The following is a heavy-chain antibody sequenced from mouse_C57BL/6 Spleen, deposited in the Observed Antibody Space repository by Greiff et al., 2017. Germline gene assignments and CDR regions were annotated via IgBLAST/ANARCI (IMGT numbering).Heavy chain of an antibody. CDR3: TSSGYGDYYAMDY. CDR2: IDPETGGT. Sequence: QVQLQQSGAELVRPGASVTLSCKASGYTFTDYEMHWVKQTPVHGLEWIGAIDPETGGTAYNQKFKGKAILTADKSSSTAYMELRSLTSEDSAVYYCTSSGYGDYYAMDYWGQGTSVTVS. D-gene: IGHD3-2*02. CDR1: GYTFTDYE. J-gene: IGHJ4*01. V-gene: IGHV1-15*01.